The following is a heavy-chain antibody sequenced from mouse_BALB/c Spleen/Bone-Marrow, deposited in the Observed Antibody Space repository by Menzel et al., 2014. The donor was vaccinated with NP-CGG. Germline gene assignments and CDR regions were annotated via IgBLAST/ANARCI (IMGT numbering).Heavy chain of an antibody. CDR1: GFTFNNYW. V-gene: IGHV6-6*02. Sequence: EVQLVESGGGLVQPGGSMKLSCVASGFTFNNYWMNWVRQSPEKGLEWVAEIRLKSNNYAAQYAESVKGRFTISRDDSKSSVYLQMSNLRAEDTGIYYCASTTVVGMDYWGQGTPVTVSS. D-gene: IGHD1-1*01. J-gene: IGHJ4*01. CDR2: IRLKSNNYAA. CDR3: ASTTVVGMDY.